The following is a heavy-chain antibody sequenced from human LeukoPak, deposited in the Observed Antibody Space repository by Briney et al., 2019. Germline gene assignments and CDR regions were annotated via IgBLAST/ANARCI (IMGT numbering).Heavy chain of an antibody. V-gene: IGHV3-74*01. CDR2: INDDGSST. Sequence: RTGGSLRLSCAASGFTFSSHWMHWVRQVPGKGPVWVARINDDGSSTSYADCVKGRFTISRDNARNTLYLQMNSLRAEDTAVYYCARVGAVAATFFDFWGQGTLVTVSS. J-gene: IGHJ4*02. CDR1: GFTFSSHW. D-gene: IGHD6-19*01. CDR3: ARVGAVAATFFDF.